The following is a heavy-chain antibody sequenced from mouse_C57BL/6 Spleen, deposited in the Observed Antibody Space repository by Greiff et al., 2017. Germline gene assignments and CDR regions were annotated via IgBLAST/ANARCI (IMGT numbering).Heavy chain of an antibody. J-gene: IGHJ4*01. CDR3: ARSTTTHYYAMDY. Sequence: VQLVESGAELVRPGTSVKMSCKASGYTFTNYWIGWAKQRPGHGLEWIGDIYPGGGYTNYNEKFKGKATLTADKSSSTAYMQFSSLTSEDSAIYYCARSTTTHYYAMDYWGQGTSVTVSS. CDR2: IYPGGGYT. D-gene: IGHD2-1*01. CDR1: GYTFTNYW. V-gene: IGHV1-63*01.